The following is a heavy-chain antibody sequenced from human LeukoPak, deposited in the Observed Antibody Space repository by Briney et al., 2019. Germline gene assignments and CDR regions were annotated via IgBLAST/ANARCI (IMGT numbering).Heavy chain of an antibody. J-gene: IGHJ4*02. CDR3: AKDFYDSSGSRYDY. Sequence: GGSLRLSCTASGFAFSSYAMSWVRQAPGVGLEWVSAIGGGGGRTWHADSVRGRFTISRDNSKNTLFMQMNSLRAEDTAVYYCAKDFYDSSGSRYDYWGQGTLVTVSS. D-gene: IGHD3-22*01. V-gene: IGHV3-23*01. CDR2: IGGGGGRT. CDR1: GFAFSSYA.